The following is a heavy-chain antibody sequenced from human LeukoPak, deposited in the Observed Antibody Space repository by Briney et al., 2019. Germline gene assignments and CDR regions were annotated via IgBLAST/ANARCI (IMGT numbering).Heavy chain of an antibody. CDR3: ATSPHYDFWSGLFDY. V-gene: IGHV1-24*01. D-gene: IGHD3-3*01. CDR2: FDPEDGET. Sequence: ASVKVSCKVSGYTLTELSMHWVRQAPGKGLEWMGGFDPEDGETIYAQKCQGRVTMTEDTSTDTAYMELSSLRSEDTAVYYCATSPHYDFWSGLFDYWGQGTLVTVSS. J-gene: IGHJ4*02. CDR1: GYTLTELS.